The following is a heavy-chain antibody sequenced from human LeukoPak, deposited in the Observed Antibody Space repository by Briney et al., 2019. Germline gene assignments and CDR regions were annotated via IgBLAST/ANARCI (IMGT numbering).Heavy chain of an antibody. CDR1: GFTVITND. J-gene: IGHJ4*02. D-gene: IGHD1-14*01. Sequence: GGSLRLSCAASGFTVITNDMAWVRQAPGKGLEWVSVLYSDGNTKYADSVRGRFTISRDNSKNTLYLEMNSLSPDDTAVYYCARGVEPLAANTLAYWGQGALVTVSS. CDR2: LYSDGNT. V-gene: IGHV3-53*01. CDR3: ARGVEPLAANTLAY.